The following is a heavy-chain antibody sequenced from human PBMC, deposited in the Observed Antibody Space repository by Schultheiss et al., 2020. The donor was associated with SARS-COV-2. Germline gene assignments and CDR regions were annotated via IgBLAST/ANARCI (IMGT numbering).Heavy chain of an antibody. Sequence: SETLSLTCTVSGGSISSYYWGWIRQPPGKGLEWIGSIYYSGSTYYNPSLKSRVTISVDTSKNQFSLKLSSVTAADTAVYYCASTPGIAVAGGLWWGQGTLVTVSS. D-gene: IGHD6-19*01. V-gene: IGHV4-39*01. CDR1: GGSISSYY. CDR2: IYYSGST. CDR3: ASTPGIAVAGGLW. J-gene: IGHJ4*02.